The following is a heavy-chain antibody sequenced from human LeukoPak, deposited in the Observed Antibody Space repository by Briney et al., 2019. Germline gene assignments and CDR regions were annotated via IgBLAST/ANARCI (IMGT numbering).Heavy chain of an antibody. Sequence: PGGSLRLSCAASGFTFDDYAMHWVRQAPGKGLEWVSGISWNSGSIGYADSVKGRFTISRDNAKNSLYLQMNSLRAEDTALYYCVYSSSWPGAFDIWGQGTMVTVPS. J-gene: IGHJ3*02. CDR2: ISWNSGSI. V-gene: IGHV3-9*01. CDR3: VYSSSWPGAFDI. D-gene: IGHD6-13*01. CDR1: GFTFDDYA.